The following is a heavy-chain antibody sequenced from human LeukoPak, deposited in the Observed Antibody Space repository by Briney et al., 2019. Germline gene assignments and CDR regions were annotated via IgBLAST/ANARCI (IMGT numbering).Heavy chain of an antibody. Sequence: PGGSLRLSCAASGFTFSNAWMNWVRQAPGKGLEWVGRIKSKTDGGTTNYAAPVKGRFTISRDDSKNTLYLQMNSLKTEDTAVYYCATTYYYDSSEGYWGQGTLVTVSS. CDR1: GFTFSNAW. D-gene: IGHD3-22*01. V-gene: IGHV3-15*07. CDR3: ATTYYYDSSEGY. CDR2: IKSKTDGGTT. J-gene: IGHJ4*02.